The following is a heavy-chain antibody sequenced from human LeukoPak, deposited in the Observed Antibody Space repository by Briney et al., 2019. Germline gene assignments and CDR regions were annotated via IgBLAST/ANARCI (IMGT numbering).Heavy chain of an antibody. CDR1: GFTFSSYA. D-gene: IGHD3-10*01. CDR3: AKDPARATSYYGSGRGWFDP. V-gene: IGHV3-23*01. J-gene: IGHJ5*02. CDR2: ISGSGGST. Sequence: AGGSLRLSCAASGFTFSSYAMSWVRQAPGKGLEWDSAISGSGGSTYYADSVKGRFTISRDNSKNTLYLQMNSLRAEDTAVYYCAKDPARATSYYGSGRGWFDPWGQGTLVTVSS.